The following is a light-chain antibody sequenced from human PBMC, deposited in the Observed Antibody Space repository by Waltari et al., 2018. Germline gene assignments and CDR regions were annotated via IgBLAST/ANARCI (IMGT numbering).Light chain of an antibody. J-gene: IGKJ1*01. CDR2: TAS. Sequence: DIQVTQSPSTLSASVGGRVTITCRASQSIVVWLAWYQQKPGKAPRLLIYTASYLESGVPSRFSGSASGTAFTLTISSLQADDFATYYCLQYNSYPWTFGQGTTVEIK. V-gene: IGKV1-5*03. CDR3: LQYNSYPWT. CDR1: QSIVVW.